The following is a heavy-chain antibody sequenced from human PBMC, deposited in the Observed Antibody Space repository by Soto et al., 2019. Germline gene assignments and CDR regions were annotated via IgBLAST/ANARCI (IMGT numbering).Heavy chain of an antibody. J-gene: IGHJ4*02. D-gene: IGHD4-17*01. CDR1: GFTFSSYA. CDR2: ISGSGGST. Sequence: GGSLRLSCAASGFTFSSYAMSWVRQAPGKGLEWVSAISGSGGSTYYADSVKGRFTISRDNSKNTLYLQMNSLRAEDTAVYYCEKAYTPYGDYTLVNYWGQGTLVTVS. CDR3: EKAYTPYGDYTLVNY. V-gene: IGHV3-23*01.